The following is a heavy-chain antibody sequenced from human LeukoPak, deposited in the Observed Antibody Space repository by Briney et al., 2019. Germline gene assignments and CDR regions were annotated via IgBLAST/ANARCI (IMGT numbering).Heavy chain of an antibody. CDR1: GGSISSYY. CDR2: IYTSGST. Sequence: SETLSLTCTVSGGSISSYYWSWIRQPAGKGLEWIGRIYTSGSTNYNPSLKSRVTISVDTSKSQFSLKLSSVTAADTAVYYCARLYRATDAFDIWGQGTMVTVSS. V-gene: IGHV4-4*07. J-gene: IGHJ3*02. CDR3: ARLYRATDAFDI. D-gene: IGHD1-26*01.